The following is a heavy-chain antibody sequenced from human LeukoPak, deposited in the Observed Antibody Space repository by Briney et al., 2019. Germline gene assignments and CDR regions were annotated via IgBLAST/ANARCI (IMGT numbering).Heavy chain of an antibody. CDR2: IWYDGNIK. CDR1: GFTFSSYG. CDR3: ASALDYYDTRDIDY. V-gene: IGHV3-33*01. J-gene: IGHJ4*02. Sequence: GRSLRLSCAASGFTFSSYGMHWVRQAPGKGLEWVAVIWYDGNIKYYADSVKGRFTISRDNSKNTPYLQMNSLRAEDTAVYYCASALDYYDTRDIDYWGQGTLVTVSS. D-gene: IGHD3-22*01.